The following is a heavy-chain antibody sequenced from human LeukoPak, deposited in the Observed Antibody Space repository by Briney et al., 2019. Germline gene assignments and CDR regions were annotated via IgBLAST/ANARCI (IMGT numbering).Heavy chain of an antibody. Sequence: SETLSLTCTVSGDSISSYYWSWIRQPPGKGLEWIGYIYYSGSTNYNPSLKSRVTISVDTSKNQFSLKLSSVTAADTAVYYCARAPITMVRGVIINWFDPWGQGTLVTVSS. CDR2: IYYSGST. CDR3: ARAPITMVRGVIINWFDP. D-gene: IGHD3-10*01. CDR1: GDSISSYY. V-gene: IGHV4-59*12. J-gene: IGHJ5*02.